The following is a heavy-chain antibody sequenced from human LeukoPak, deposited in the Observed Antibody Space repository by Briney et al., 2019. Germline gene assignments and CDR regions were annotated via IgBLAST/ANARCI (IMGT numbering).Heavy chain of an antibody. CDR1: GFTFSSYA. V-gene: IGHV3-23*01. J-gene: IGHJ4*02. D-gene: IGHD3-10*01. CDR2: ISGSGGST. CDR3: AKLGKSGSYYYFDY. Sequence: GGSLRLSCAASGFTFSSYAMSWVRQAPGKGLEWVSPISGSGGSTYYADPVKGRFTISRDNSKNTLYLQMNSLRAEDTAVYYCAKLGKSGSYYYFDYWGQGTLVTVSS.